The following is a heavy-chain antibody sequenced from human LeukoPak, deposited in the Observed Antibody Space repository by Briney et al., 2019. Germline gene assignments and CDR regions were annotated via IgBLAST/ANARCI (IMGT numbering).Heavy chain of an antibody. V-gene: IGHV1-69*01. J-gene: IGHJ5*02. Sequence: SVKVSCKASGGTFSSYAISWVRQAPGQGLEWMGGIIPIFGTANYAQKFQGRVTVTADESTSTAYMELSSLRSEDTAVYYCARQGHLTGDPTVNWFDPWGQGTLVTVSS. D-gene: IGHD3-9*01. CDR2: IIPIFGTA. CDR1: GGTFSSYA. CDR3: ARQGHLTGDPTVNWFDP.